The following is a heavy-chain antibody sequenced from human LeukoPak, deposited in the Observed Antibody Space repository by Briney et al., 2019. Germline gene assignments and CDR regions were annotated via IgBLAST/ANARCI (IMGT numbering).Heavy chain of an antibody. D-gene: IGHD3-10*01. V-gene: IGHV4-34*01. J-gene: IGHJ6*02. CDR1: GGSISSYY. CDR2: INHSGST. CDR3: ARAESRIWFGELYGMDV. Sequence: ASETLSLTCTVSGGSISSYYWSWIRQPPGKGLEWIGEINHSGSTNYNPSLKSRVTISVDTSKNQFSLKLSSVTAADTAVYYCARAESRIWFGELYGMDVWGQGTTVTVSS.